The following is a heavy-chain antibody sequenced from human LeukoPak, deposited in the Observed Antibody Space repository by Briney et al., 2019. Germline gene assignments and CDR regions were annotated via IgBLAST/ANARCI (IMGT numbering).Heavy chain of an antibody. CDR2: LSYTGSA. V-gene: IGHV4-39*07. J-gene: IGHJ4*02. D-gene: IGHD2-2*01. CDR3: AGGGMSTFDY. CDR1: GGSILSMSFS. Sequence: SETLSLTCTVSGGSILSMSFSWGWIRQSPGKGLEWIGALSYTGSAYYNPSLKSHVTISVDTSKNQFSLKLSSVTAADTAVYYCAGGGMSTFDYWGQGTLVTVSS.